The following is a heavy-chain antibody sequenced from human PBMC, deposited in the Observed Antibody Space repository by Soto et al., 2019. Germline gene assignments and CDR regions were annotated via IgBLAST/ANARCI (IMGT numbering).Heavy chain of an antibody. J-gene: IGHJ6*02. CDR2: ISAYNGNT. D-gene: IGHD6-13*01. V-gene: IGHV1-18*01. CDR1: GYTFTSYG. CDR3: ARGQQLDYYYYGMDV. Sequence: EASVKVSCKASGYTFTSYGISWVRQAPGQGLEWMGWISAYNGNTNYAQKLQGRVTMTTDTSTSTAYMELRSLRSDDTAVYYCARGQQLDYYYYGMDVWGQGTTVTVSS.